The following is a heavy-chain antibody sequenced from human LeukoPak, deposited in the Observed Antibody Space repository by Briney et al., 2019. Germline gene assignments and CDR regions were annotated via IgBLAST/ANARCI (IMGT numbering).Heavy chain of an antibody. CDR1: GYSISSGYY. CDR2: IYHSGCT. CDR3: AHESSSWSPHFDY. D-gene: IGHD6-13*01. V-gene: IGHV4-38-2*01. Sequence: SETLSLTCAVSGYSISSGYYWGWIRQPPGKGLEWIGSIYHSGCTYYNPSLKSRVTISVDTSKNQFSLKLSSVTAADTAVYYCAHESSSWSPHFDYWGQGTLVTVSS. J-gene: IGHJ4*02.